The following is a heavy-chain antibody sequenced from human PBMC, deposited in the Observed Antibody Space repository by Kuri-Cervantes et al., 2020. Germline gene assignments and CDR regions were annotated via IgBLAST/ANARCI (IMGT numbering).Heavy chain of an antibody. D-gene: IGHD3-10*01. V-gene: IGHV4-34*01. CDR3: ARGPPNTYYYGSGSYWRGWFDP. Sequence: ESLKISCAASGFTFSDYYMSWIRQPPGKGLEWIGEINHSGSTNYNPSLKSRVTISVDTSKNQFFLKLSSVTAADTAVYYCARGPPNTYYYGSGSYWRGWFDPWGQGTLVTVSS. CDR1: GFTFSDYY. CDR2: INHSGST. J-gene: IGHJ5*02.